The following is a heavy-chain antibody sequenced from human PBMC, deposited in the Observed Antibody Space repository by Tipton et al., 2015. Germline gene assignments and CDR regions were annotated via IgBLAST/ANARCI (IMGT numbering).Heavy chain of an antibody. V-gene: IGHV3-48*02. Sequence: SLRLSCAASGFTFSSYSLNWVRQAPGKGLEWLSYISSDSGTIYCADSVKGRFTISRDNANNSLFLQMSSLRDEDSAVYYCAREDNNVWYFFDYWGQGTLVTVSS. J-gene: IGHJ4*02. CDR2: ISSDSGTI. CDR1: GFTFSSYS. CDR3: AREDNNVWYFFDY. D-gene: IGHD1/OR15-1a*01.